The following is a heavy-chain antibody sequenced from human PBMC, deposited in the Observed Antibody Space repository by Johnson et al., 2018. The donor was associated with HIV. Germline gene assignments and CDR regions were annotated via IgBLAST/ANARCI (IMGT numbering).Heavy chain of an antibody. CDR1: GFSLSSYA. J-gene: IGHJ3*02. CDR3: AGLGGSHDAFDI. Sequence: QVQLVESGGGVVQPGRSLRLSCAASGFSLSSYAMHWVRQAPGKGLEWVAVISYDASNKYYADSVKGRFTISRDNSKNTLYLQMNSLRAEDTAVYYCAGLGGSHDAFDIWGQGTMVTVSS. D-gene: IGHD1-26*01. V-gene: IGHV3-30*14. CDR2: ISYDASNK.